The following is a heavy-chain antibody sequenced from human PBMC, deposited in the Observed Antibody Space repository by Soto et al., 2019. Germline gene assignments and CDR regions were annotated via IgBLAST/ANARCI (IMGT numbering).Heavy chain of an antibody. Sequence: QVQLVQSGAEVKKPGSSVKVSCKASGGTFSSYAISWVRQAPGQGLEWMGGIIPIFGTANYAQKFQGRVTITADESTSTAYMELSSLRSEDTAVYYCARGYCSGGSCYSGNWFDPWGQGTLVTVSS. CDR3: ARGYCSGGSCYSGNWFDP. CDR1: GGTFSSYA. D-gene: IGHD2-15*01. V-gene: IGHV1-69*01. J-gene: IGHJ5*02. CDR2: IIPIFGTA.